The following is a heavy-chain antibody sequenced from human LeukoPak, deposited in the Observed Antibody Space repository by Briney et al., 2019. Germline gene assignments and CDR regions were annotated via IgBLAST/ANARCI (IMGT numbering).Heavy chain of an antibody. J-gene: IGHJ4*02. Sequence: PGGSLRLSCAASGFTFSSYGMHWVRQAPGKGLEWVAFIRYDGSNKYYADSVKGRITISRDNSKNALYLQMNSLRAEDTAVYYCAREALAYCGGDCYSEGYYFDYWGQGTLVTVSS. CDR3: AREALAYCGGDCYSEGYYFDY. V-gene: IGHV3-30*02. CDR2: IRYDGSNK. CDR1: GFTFSSYG. D-gene: IGHD2-21*02.